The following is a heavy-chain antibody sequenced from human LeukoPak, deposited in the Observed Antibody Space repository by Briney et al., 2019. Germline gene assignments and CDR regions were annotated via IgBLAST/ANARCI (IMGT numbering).Heavy chain of an antibody. CDR1: GGSISSSSYY. D-gene: IGHD3-10*01. Sequence: SETLSLTCTVSGGSISSSSYYWGWIRQPPGKGLEWIGRIYYSGSTYYNPSLKSRVTISVDTSKNQFSLKLSSVTAADTAVYYCASAGNWFDPWGQGTLVTVSS. J-gene: IGHJ5*02. CDR2: IYYSGST. V-gene: IGHV4-39*01. CDR3: ASAGNWFDP.